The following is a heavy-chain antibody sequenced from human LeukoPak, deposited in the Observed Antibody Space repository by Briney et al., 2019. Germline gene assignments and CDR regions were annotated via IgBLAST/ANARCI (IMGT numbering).Heavy chain of an antibody. CDR2: ISAYNGNT. V-gene: IGHV1-18*01. CDR1: GYTFTSYG. D-gene: IGHD6-13*01. Sequence: GASVKVSCKASGYTFTSYGISWVRQAPGQGLEWIGWISAYNGNTNYAQKLQGRVTMTTDTSTSTAYMELRSLRSDDTAVYYCARQLVMDYYYGMDVWGQGTTVTVSS. CDR3: ARQLVMDYYYGMDV. J-gene: IGHJ6*02.